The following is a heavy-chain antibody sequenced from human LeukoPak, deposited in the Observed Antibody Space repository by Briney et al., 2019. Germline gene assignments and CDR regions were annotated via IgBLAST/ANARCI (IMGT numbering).Heavy chain of an antibody. J-gene: IGHJ4*02. CDR2: INPNSGGT. CDR3: ARDEGFYSTSSFYYFDY. V-gene: IGHV1-2*02. CDR1: GYTFTGYY. Sequence: ASVKVSCKASGYTFTGYYMHWVRQAPGQGLEWVGWINPNSGGTNYAQKFQGRVTMTRDTSISTAYMELSRLRSDDTAVYYCARDEGFYSTSSFYYFDYWGQGTLVTVSS. D-gene: IGHD6-6*01.